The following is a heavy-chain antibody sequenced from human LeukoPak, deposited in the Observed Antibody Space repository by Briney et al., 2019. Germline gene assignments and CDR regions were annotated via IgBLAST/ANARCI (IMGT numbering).Heavy chain of an antibody. CDR1: GFTFSDYY. CDR3: ASLYCSSTSCPVDY. V-gene: IGHV3-66*01. CDR2: IYSGGST. D-gene: IGHD2-2*01. J-gene: IGHJ4*02. Sequence: GGSLRLSCAASGFTFSDYYMSWIRQAPGKGLEWVSVIYSGGSTYYADSVKGRFTISRDNSKNTLYLQMNSLRAEDTAVYYCASLYCSSTSCPVDYWGQGTLVTVSS.